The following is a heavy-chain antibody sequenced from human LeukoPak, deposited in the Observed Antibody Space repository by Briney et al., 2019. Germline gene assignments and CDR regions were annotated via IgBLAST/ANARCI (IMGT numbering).Heavy chain of an antibody. CDR2: IYTSGST. CDR3: ARDGDSSSWYDY. Sequence: SETLSLTCTVSGGSISSYYWSWIRQPAGKGLEWIGRIYTSGSTNHNPSLKSRVTMSVDTSKNQFSLKLSSVTAADTAVYYCARDGDSSSWYDYWGQGTLVTVSS. CDR1: GGSISSYY. J-gene: IGHJ4*02. V-gene: IGHV4-4*07. D-gene: IGHD6-13*01.